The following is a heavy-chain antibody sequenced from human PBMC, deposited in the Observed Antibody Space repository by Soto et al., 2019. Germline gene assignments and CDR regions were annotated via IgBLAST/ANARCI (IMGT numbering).Heavy chain of an antibody. Sequence: QVQLVQSGAEVKKPGASVKVSCKAYGYTFRDYGSSWVRQAPGQGLEWMGWISAFNGNTNYTKKFQDRVTVTTDTFTKPAYMELRRLRSDDPAVYYCAKDQQWVVPVSANGDLWGPGTPVIVS. CDR3: AKDQQWVVPVSANGDL. D-gene: IGHD6-19*01. CDR1: GYTFRDYG. J-gene: IGHJ4*02. V-gene: IGHV1-18*01. CDR2: ISAFNGNT.